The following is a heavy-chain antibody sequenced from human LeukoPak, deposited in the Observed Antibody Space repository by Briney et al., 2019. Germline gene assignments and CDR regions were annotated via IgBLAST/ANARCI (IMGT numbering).Heavy chain of an antibody. V-gene: IGHV3-48*01. CDR1: RYTFSTYN. D-gene: IGHD4-11*01. Sequence: PGGSLRLPCAVSRYTFSTYNMNWVRQAPGKGLEWVLYISSTKSKIYYADPVKGRFTISRDNSKNTLYLQMNSLRAEDTAVYYCAKEHRLGNYVYSATPFGYWGQGTLVTVSS. J-gene: IGHJ4*02. CDR3: AKEHRLGNYVYSATPFGY. CDR2: ISSTKSKI.